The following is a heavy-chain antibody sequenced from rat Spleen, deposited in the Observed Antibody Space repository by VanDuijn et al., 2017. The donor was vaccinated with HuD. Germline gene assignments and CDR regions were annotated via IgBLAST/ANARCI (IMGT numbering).Heavy chain of an antibody. CDR3: ARSRSSYGGYSELYFDY. V-gene: IGHV5-29*01. J-gene: IGHJ2*01. Sequence: EVQLVESDGGLVQPGRSLKLSCAASGFTFSDYYMAWVRQAPTKGLEWVATISYDGSSTYYRDSVKGRFTISRDNAENTVYLQMNSLRSEDTATYYCARSRSSYGGYSELYFDYWGQGVMVTVSS. CDR1: GFTFSDYY. D-gene: IGHD1-11*01. CDR2: ISYDGSST.